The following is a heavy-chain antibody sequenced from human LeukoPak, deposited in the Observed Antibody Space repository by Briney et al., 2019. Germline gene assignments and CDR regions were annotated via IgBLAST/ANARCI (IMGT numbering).Heavy chain of an antibody. V-gene: IGHV3-53*01. CDR1: GFTVSSNY. CDR3: AKEAGYDWFSYFDY. CDR2: IYSGGST. J-gene: IGHJ4*02. Sequence: GGSLRLSCAASGFTVSSNYMSWVRQAPGKGLEWVSTIYSGGSTYYADSVKGRFTISRDNSKNTLYLQMNSLRAEDTAVYYCAKEAGYDWFSYFDYWGQGTLVTVSS. D-gene: IGHD5-12*01.